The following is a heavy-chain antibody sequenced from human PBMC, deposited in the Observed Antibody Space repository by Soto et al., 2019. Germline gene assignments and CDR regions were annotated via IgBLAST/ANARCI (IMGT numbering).Heavy chain of an antibody. CDR1: GGSFSGYY. J-gene: IGHJ6*02. CDR2: INHSGST. V-gene: IGHV4-34*01. Sequence: SETLSLTCAVYGGSFSGYYWSWIRQPPGKGLEWIGEINHSGSTNYNPSLKSRVTISVDTSKNQFSLKLSSVTATDTAVYYCAVPHSSSWYRDYYYYGMDVWGQGTTVTVSS. D-gene: IGHD6-13*01. CDR3: AVPHSSSWYRDYYYYGMDV.